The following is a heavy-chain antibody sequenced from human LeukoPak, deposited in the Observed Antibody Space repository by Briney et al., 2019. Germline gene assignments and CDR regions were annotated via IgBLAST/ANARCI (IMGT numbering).Heavy chain of an antibody. V-gene: IGHV3-23*01. Sequence: GGSLRLSCAASGFTFRNYAVYWVRQAPGKGLEWVSAISSSDANTYYADSVKGRFTISRDNSKNTLFLQMNSLRAEDTALYYCVRRGTNLYFDFWGRGTLVTVSS. CDR1: GFTFRNYA. CDR3: VRRGTNLYFDF. J-gene: IGHJ2*01. CDR2: ISSSDANT. D-gene: IGHD1-14*01.